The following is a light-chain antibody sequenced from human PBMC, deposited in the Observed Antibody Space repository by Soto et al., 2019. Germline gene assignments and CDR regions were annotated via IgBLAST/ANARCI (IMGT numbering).Light chain of an antibody. CDR2: KVS. CDR3: MQGTHWPPYT. Sequence: DVVMTQSPLSLPVTLGQPASISCRSSQSLAYSDGNTYLNWFQQRPGQSPRRLIYKVSNRDSGVPHRFSRSGSGTDFTLKISRVEAEDVGVYYCMQGTHWPPYTFGQGTKLEIK. CDR1: QSLAYSDGNTY. J-gene: IGKJ2*01. V-gene: IGKV2-30*01.